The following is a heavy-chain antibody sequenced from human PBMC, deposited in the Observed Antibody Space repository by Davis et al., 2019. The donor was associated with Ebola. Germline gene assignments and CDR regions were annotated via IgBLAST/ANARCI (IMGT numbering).Heavy chain of an antibody. CDR3: AREGIYRSGWYAYYYGMDV. Sequence: PGGSLRLSCAASGFTFSSYSMNWVRQAPGKGLEWVSSISSSSSYIYYADSVKGRFTISRDNAKNSLYLQMNSLRAEDTAVYYCAREGIYRSGWYAYYYGMDVWGQGTTVTVSS. V-gene: IGHV3-21*01. CDR2: ISSSSSYI. D-gene: IGHD6-19*01. J-gene: IGHJ6*02. CDR1: GFTFSSYS.